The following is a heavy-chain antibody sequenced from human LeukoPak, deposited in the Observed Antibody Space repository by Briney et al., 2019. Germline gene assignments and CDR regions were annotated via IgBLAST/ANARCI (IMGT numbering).Heavy chain of an antibody. CDR3: AKDLDGAFDI. CDR1: GFTFSSYA. V-gene: IGHV3-23*01. CDR2: ISGSGGST. D-gene: IGHD3/OR15-3a*01. J-gene: IGHJ3*02. Sequence: PGGSLRLSCAASGFTFSSYAMSWVRQAPGKGLEWVSAISGSGGSTYYADSVEGRFTISRDNSKNTLYLQTNSLRAEDTAVYYCAKDLDGAFDIWGQGTMVTVSS.